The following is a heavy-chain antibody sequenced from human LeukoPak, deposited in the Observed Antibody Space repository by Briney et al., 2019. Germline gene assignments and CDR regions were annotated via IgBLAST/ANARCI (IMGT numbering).Heavy chain of an antibody. V-gene: IGHV3-33*06. CDR2: IWYDGSNK. Sequence: PGGSLRLSCAASGFTLSSYGMHWVRQAPGKGLEWVAVIWYDGSNKKYADSVKGRFTISRDNSKNTLYLQMNSLRAEDTAVYYCAKVDCRSTSCYIGLGPYYHYYAMDVWGQGTTVTVSS. J-gene: IGHJ6*02. D-gene: IGHD2-2*02. CDR1: GFTLSSYG. CDR3: AKVDCRSTSCYIGLGPYYHYYAMDV.